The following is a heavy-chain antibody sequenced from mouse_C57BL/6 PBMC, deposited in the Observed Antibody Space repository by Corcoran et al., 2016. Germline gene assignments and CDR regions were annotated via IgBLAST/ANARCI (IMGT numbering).Heavy chain of an antibody. CDR2: IYPGDGDT. J-gene: IGHJ4*01. V-gene: IGHV1-80*01. D-gene: IGHD4-1*01. CDR1: GYAFSSYW. CDR3: ARWEPSLTGDAMDY. Sequence: QVQLQQSGAELVKPGASVKISCKASGYAFSSYWMNWVKQRPGKGLEWIGQIYPGDGDTNYNGKFKGNATLTADKSSSTAYMQLSSLTSEDSAVYFCARWEPSLTGDAMDYWGQGTSVTVSS.